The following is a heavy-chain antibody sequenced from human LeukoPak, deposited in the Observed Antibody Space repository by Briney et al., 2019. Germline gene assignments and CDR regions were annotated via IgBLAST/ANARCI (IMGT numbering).Heavy chain of an antibody. J-gene: IGHJ6*03. CDR1: GGSISSYY. Sequence: SETLSLTCTVSGGSISSYYWSWIRQPPGKGLEWIGYIYYSGSTNYNPSLKSRVTISVDTSKNQFSLKLSSVTAADTAVYYCARDFTDSRSSLVYYYYYYMDVWGKGTTVTVSS. CDR3: ARDFTDSRSSLVYYYYYYMDV. D-gene: IGHD1-26*01. CDR2: IYYSGST. V-gene: IGHV4-59*12.